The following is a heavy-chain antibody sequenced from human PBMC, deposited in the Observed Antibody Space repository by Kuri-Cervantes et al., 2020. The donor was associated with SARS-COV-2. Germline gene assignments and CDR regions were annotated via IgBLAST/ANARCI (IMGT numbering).Heavy chain of an antibody. CDR2: IDSSSYYI. Sequence: GESLKISCAASGFTFSGYSMNWIRQAPGKGLEWVASIDSSSYYIYHADSVKGRLTISRDNAKTSLYLQMNSLKPEDTAVYYCARVEGGELGEAFDYWGQGALVTVSS. J-gene: IGHJ4*02. D-gene: IGHD7-27*01. CDR1: GFTFSGYS. CDR3: ARVEGGELGEAFDY. V-gene: IGHV3-21*01.